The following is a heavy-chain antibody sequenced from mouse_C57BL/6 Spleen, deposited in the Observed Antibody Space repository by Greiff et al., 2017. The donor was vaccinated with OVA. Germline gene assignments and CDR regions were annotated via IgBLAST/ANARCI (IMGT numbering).Heavy chain of an antibody. V-gene: IGHV1-80*01. CDR1: GYAFSSYW. CDR2: IYPGDGDT. CDR3: ARNYYGSSAWFAY. J-gene: IGHJ3*01. D-gene: IGHD1-1*01. Sequence: QVQLKESGAELVKPGASVKISCKASGYAFSSYWMNWVKQRPGKGLEWIGQIYPGDGDTNYNGKFKGKATLTADKSSSTAYMQLSSLTSEDSAVYSCARNYYGSSAWFAYWGQGTLVTVSA.